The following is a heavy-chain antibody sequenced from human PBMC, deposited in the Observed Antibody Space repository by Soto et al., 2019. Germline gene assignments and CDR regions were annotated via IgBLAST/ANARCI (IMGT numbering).Heavy chain of an antibody. CDR1: GFTFSSYG. V-gene: IGHV3-30*18. D-gene: IGHD6-13*01. J-gene: IGHJ6*02. Sequence: GGSLRLSCAASGFTFSSYGMHWVRQAPGKGLEWVAVISYDGSNKYYADSVKGRFTISRDNSKNTLYLQMNSLRAEDTAVYYCAKDSGQQLVRGYYYYGMDVWGQGTTVTVS. CDR2: ISYDGSNK. CDR3: AKDSGQQLVRGYYYYGMDV.